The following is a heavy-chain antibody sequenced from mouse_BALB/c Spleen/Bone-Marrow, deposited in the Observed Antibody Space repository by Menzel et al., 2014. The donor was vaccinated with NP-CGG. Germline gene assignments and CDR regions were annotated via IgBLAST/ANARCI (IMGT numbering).Heavy chain of an antibody. CDR1: GYSFTGYY. CDR2: INPYNGAT. J-gene: IGHJ1*01. CDR3: ARGGWDWYFDV. Sequence: DVQLVESGPELVKPGASVKISCKASGYSFTGYYMHWVKQSHVKSLEWIGRINPYNGATSYNQNFKDKASLTVDKSSSTAYMELHSLTSEDSAVYYCARGGWDWYFDVWGAGTTVTASS. V-gene: IGHV1-31*01.